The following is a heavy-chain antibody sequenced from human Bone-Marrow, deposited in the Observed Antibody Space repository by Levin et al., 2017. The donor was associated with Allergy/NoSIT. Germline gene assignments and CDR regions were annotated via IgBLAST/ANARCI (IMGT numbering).Heavy chain of an antibody. CDR1: GFTFSSYG. D-gene: IGHD2-15*01. CDR2: IWYDGSNK. CDR3: ARGYCSGGSCLVGPDY. V-gene: IGHV3-33*01. Sequence: PGGSLRLSCAASGFTFSSYGMHWVRQAPGKGLEWVAVIWYDGSNKYYADSVKGRFTISRDNSKNTLYLQMNSLRAEDTAVYYCARGYCSGGSCLVGPDYWGQGTLVTVSS. J-gene: IGHJ4*02.